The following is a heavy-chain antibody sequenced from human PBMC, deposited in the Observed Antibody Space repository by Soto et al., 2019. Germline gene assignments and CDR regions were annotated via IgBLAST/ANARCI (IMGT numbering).Heavy chain of an antibody. V-gene: IGHV3-23*01. CDR2: ISGSGGST. CDR1: GFTFSSYA. CDR3: AKSSLCCYYHHYFDY. J-gene: IGHJ4*02. Sequence: PGGSLRLSCAASGFTFSSYAMSWVRQAPGKGLEWVSAISGSGGSTYYADSVKGRFTISRDNSKNTLYLQMNSLRAEDTAVYYCAKSSLCCYYHHYFDYWGQGTLVTVSS. D-gene: IGHD3-22*01.